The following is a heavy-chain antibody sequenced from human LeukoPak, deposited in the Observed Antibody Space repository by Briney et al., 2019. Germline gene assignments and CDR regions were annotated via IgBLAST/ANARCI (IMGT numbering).Heavy chain of an antibody. J-gene: IGHJ4*02. CDR1: GFTFDDYA. CDR3: ARDVGSYYTGSWDY. D-gene: IGHD1-26*01. Sequence: PGRSLRLSCAASGFTFDDYAMHWVRQAPGKGLEWVSGISWNSGSIGYADSVKGRFTISRDNAKNSLYLQMNSLRAEDTAVYYCARDVGSYYTGSWDYWGQGTLVTVSS. CDR2: ISWNSGSI. V-gene: IGHV3-9*01.